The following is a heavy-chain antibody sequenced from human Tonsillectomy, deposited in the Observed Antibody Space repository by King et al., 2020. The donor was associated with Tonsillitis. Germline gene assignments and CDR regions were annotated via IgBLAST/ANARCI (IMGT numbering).Heavy chain of an antibody. Sequence: LQLQESGPGLVKPSETLSLTCTVSGGSISSSSYYWAWIRQPPGKGLEWIGSIYYSGSTYYNPSLKSRVTISVDTSKNQFSLKLSSVTAADTAVYYCARLWDDYALDYWGQGTLVTVSS. CDR3: ARLWDDYALDY. CDR1: GGSISSSSYY. CDR2: IYYSGST. J-gene: IGHJ4*02. D-gene: IGHD4-17*01. V-gene: IGHV4-39*01.